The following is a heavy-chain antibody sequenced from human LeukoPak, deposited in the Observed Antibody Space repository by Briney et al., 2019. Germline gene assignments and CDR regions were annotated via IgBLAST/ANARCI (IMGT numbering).Heavy chain of an antibody. D-gene: IGHD1-26*01. CDR1: GYTFTNYG. V-gene: IGHV1-18*01. J-gene: IGHJ4*02. CDR2: ISAYNGNT. Sequence: ASVKVSCKASGYTFTNYGITWVRQAPGQGLEWMGWISAYNGNTNYAQKFQGRVTVTTDTSTNTAYMALRSLRSGDTAVYYCARGRPHTGGYHLDYWGQGTLVTVSP. CDR3: ARGRPHTGGYHLDY.